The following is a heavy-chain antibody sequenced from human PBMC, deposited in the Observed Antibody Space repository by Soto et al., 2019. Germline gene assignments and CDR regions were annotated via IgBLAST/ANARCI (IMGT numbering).Heavy chain of an antibody. CDR1: GFTFTRYS. CDR3: ARESEDLTSNFDY. V-gene: IGHV3-21*06. CDR2: ISSTTNYI. Sequence: SGGSLRLSCAASGFTFTRYSMNWVRQAPGKGLEWVSSISSTTNYIYYGDSMKGRFTVSRDNAKNSLYLEMNSLRAEDTAVYYCARESEDLTSNFDYWGQGTLVTVSS. J-gene: IGHJ4*02.